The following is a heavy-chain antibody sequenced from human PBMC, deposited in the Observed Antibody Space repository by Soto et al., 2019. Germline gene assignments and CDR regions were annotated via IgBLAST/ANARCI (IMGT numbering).Heavy chain of an antibody. CDR3: AKVMAYCSSTSCYEPYYYYYVDV. J-gene: IGHJ6*03. D-gene: IGHD2-2*01. V-gene: IGHV3-30*18. CDR1: GFTFSYYG. CDR2: ISYDGSNK. Sequence: GGSLRLSCAASGFTFSYYGMHWVRQAPGKGLEWVSVISYDGSNKYYADSVKGRFTISRDNSKNTLSLQMNSLRAEDTAVYYCAKVMAYCSSTSCYEPYYYYYVDVWGKGTTVTVSS.